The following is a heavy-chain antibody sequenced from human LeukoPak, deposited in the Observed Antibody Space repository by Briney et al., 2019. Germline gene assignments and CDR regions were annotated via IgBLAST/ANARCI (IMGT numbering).Heavy chain of an antibody. V-gene: IGHV4-59*08. J-gene: IGHJ2*01. CDR2: IYYSGST. CDR1: GGSISSYY. CDR3: ARGRGNYWYFDL. D-gene: IGHD1-1*01. Sequence: SETLSLTGTVYGGSISSYYWSWIRQPPGKGREWIGYIYYSGSTNYNTSLKSRVTISVDTSKNQFSLKLSSVTAADTAVYYCARGRGNYWYFDLWGRGTLVTVSS.